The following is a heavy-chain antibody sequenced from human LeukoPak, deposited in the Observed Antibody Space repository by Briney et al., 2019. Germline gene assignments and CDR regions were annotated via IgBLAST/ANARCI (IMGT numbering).Heavy chain of an antibody. CDR2: IFTSGST. Sequence: PSETLSLTCTVSGGSISSGSYYWSWIRQPAGKGLEWIGRIFTSGSTKYNPSLKSRVTISVDTSKNQFSLKLSSVTAADTAVYYCASGYSYGYDYWGQGTLVTVSS. CDR1: GGSISSGSYY. D-gene: IGHD5-18*01. CDR3: ASGYSYGYDY. J-gene: IGHJ4*02. V-gene: IGHV4-61*02.